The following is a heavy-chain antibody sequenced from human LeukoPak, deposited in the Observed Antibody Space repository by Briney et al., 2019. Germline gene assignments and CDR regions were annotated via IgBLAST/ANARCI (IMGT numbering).Heavy chain of an antibody. CDR1: GFTLSDYD. V-gene: IGHV3-13*01. J-gene: IGHJ6*02. D-gene: IGHD3/OR15-3a*01. CDR2: LGSAGDK. CDR3: ARAKRETSTRRWTSGMDV. Sequence: GGSLRLSCAASGFTLSDYDIHWVRQAIGKGLDWVSGLGSAGDKYHAGSERGRFTISREDAENSVYLQMNGLRPEDTAIYYCARAKRETSTRRWTSGMDVWGQGTTVTVSS.